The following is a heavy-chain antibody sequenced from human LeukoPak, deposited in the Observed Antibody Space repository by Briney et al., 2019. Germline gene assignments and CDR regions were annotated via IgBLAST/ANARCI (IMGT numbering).Heavy chain of an antibody. Sequence: GGSLRLSCAASGFTFSSYSMNWVRQAPGKGLEWVSSISSSSNYIYYADSVKGRFTISRDNAKNSLYLQMDSLRSQDTPVCYFPRIRLIRFGESAYCGEGSLVTASS. V-gene: IGHV3-21*01. J-gene: IGHJ4*02. CDR1: GFTFSSYS. CDR3: PRIRLIRFGESAY. D-gene: IGHD3-10*01. CDR2: ISSSSNYI.